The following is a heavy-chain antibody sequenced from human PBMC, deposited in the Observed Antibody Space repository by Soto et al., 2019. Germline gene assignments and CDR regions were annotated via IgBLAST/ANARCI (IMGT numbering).Heavy chain of an antibody. CDR2: IWYDGSNK. V-gene: IGHV3-33*01. J-gene: IGHJ6*02. Sequence: AGGSLRLSCAASGFTFSSYGMHWVRQAPGKGLEWVAVIWYDGSNKYNADSVKGRFTISRDNSKNTLYLQMNSLRAEDTAVYYCARNGRSGYSSGWYPSHYYYYGMDVWGQGTTVTVSS. CDR3: ARNGRSGYSSGWYPSHYYYYGMDV. D-gene: IGHD6-19*01. CDR1: GFTFSSYG.